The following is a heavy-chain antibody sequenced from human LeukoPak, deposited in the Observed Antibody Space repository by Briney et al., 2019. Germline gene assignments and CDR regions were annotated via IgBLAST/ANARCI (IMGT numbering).Heavy chain of an antibody. D-gene: IGHD3-3*01. CDR1: GGSISSGGYY. Sequence: SETLSLTCTVSGGSISSGGYYCSWIRQHPGKGLEWIGYIYYSGSTYYNPSLKSRVTISVDTSKNQFSLKLSSVTAADTAVYYCASTGVVTYFDYWGQGTLVTVSS. CDR2: IYYSGST. V-gene: IGHV4-31*03. CDR3: ASTGVVTYFDY. J-gene: IGHJ4*02.